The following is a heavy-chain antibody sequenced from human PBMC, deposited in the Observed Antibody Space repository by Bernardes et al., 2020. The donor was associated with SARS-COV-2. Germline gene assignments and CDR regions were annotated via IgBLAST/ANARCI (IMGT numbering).Heavy chain of an antibody. CDR1: GGSFSGYY. V-gene: IGHV4-34*01. CDR3: ARGGKGDSRPKRVYFQH. J-gene: IGHJ1*01. D-gene: IGHD2-21*02. Sequence: SETLSLTCAVYGGSFSGYYWSWIRQPPGKGLEWIGEINHSGSTNYNPSLKSRVTISVDTSKNQFSLKLSSVTAADTAVYYCARGGKGDSRPKRVYFQHWGQGTMVIVSS. CDR2: INHSGST.